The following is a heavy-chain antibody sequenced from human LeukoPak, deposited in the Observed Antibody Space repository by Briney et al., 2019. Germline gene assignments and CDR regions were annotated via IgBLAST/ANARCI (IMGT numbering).Heavy chain of an antibody. CDR1: GFTFSNYW. J-gene: IGHJ4*02. CDR3: ARALRWGSMPGYCSGGSCYAFDY. CDR2: IGQDGSEK. Sequence: PGGSLRLSCAASGFTFSNYWMNWVRQAPGKGLEWVASIGQDGSEKYYVDSVKGRFTISRDNAKNSLYLQMNSLRAEDTAVYYCARALRWGSMPGYCSGGSCYAFDYWGQGTLVTVSS. D-gene: IGHD2-15*01. V-gene: IGHV3-7*01.